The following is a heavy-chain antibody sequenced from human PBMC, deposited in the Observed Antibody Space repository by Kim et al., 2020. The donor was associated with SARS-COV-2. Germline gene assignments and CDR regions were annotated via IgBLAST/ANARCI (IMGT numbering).Heavy chain of an antibody. D-gene: IGHD3-10*01. CDR3: ARGAVVRGVTDYYYYGMDV. CDR1: GGSFSGYY. V-gene: IGHV4-34*01. Sequence: SETLSLTCAVYGGSFSGYYWSWIRQPPGKGLEWIGEINHSGSTNYNSSKSRVTISVDTSKNQFSLKLSSVTAADTAVYYCARGAVVRGVTDYYYYGMDVWGQGTTVTVSS. CDR2: INHSGST. J-gene: IGHJ6*02.